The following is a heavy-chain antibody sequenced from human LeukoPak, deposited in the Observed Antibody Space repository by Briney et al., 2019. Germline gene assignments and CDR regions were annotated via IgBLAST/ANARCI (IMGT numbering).Heavy chain of an antibody. CDR1: GYTFTDYY. CDR3: ARGAGLFTMLRGVIN. V-gene: IGHV1-2*06. J-gene: IGHJ4*02. D-gene: IGHD3-10*01. CDR2: ISPNNGGT. Sequence: GASVKVSCKASGYTFTDYYIHWVRQAPGQELEWMGRISPNNGGTNYAGKFQGRVTMTSDTSISTAYMELSRLTSDDTAVFYCARGAGLFTMLRGVINWGQGALVAVSS.